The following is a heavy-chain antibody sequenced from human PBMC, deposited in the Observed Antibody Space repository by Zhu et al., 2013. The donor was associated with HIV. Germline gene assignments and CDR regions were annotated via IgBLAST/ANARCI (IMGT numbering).Heavy chain of an antibody. V-gene: IGHV1-2*02. Sequence: QVQLVQSGAEVKKPGASVKVSCKASGYTFSGYYMHWVRQAPGQGLEWMGWINPNSGGTNYAQKFQGRVTMTRDTSTSTAYMELSGLRSDDTAVYYCARVVYSSSWYEFGYWGQGTLVTVSS. D-gene: IGHD6-13*01. CDR2: INPNSGGT. CDR1: GYTFSGYY. J-gene: IGHJ4*02. CDR3: ARVVYSSSWYEFGY.